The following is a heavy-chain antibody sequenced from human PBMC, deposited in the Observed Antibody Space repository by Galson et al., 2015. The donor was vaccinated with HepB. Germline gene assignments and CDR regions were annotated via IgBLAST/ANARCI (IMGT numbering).Heavy chain of an antibody. Sequence: SVKVSCKASGGTFSSYAISWVRQAPGQGLEWMGGIIPIFGTANYAQKFQGRVTITADESTSTAYMELSSLRSEDTAVYYCARNEYPGTRYYYYMDVWGKGTTVTVSS. CDR3: ARNEYPGTRYYYYMDV. J-gene: IGHJ6*03. CDR2: IIPIFGTA. V-gene: IGHV1-69*13. CDR1: GGTFSSYA. D-gene: IGHD1-14*01.